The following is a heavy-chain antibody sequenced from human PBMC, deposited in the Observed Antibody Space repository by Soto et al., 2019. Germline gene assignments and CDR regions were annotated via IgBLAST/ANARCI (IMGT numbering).Heavy chain of an antibody. V-gene: IGHV4-39*01. CDR2: IYYSGST. Sequence: PSETLSLTCTVSGGSISSSSYYWGWIRQPPGKGLEWIGSIYYSGSTYYNPSLKSRVTISVDTSKNQFSLKLSSVTAADTAVYYCARPNSSGWQFDYWGQGTLVTVSS. CDR1: GGSISSSSYY. CDR3: ARPNSSGWQFDY. D-gene: IGHD6-19*01. J-gene: IGHJ4*02.